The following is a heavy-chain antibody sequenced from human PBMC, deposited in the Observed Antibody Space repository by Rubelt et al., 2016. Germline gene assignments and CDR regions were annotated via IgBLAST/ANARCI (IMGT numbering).Heavy chain of an antibody. D-gene: IGHD2-21*01. CDR1: GFTFSNYW. Sequence: EVQLVESGGGLVQPGGSLRLSCAASGFTFSNYWMTWVRQAPGKGLQWVANTNQDGSAKSYVDSVKGRFAVARGKSRNSLYLQRDGLRVEDTAGEYYTQNTGDNWGQGTLVTVSS. CDR3: TQNTGDN. CDR2: TNQDGSAK. J-gene: IGHJ4*02. V-gene: IGHV3-7*01.